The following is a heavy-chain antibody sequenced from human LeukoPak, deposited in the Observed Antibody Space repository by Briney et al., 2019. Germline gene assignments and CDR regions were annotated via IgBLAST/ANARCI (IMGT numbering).Heavy chain of an antibody. CDR3: AKARLSTGWAYNDY. CDR2: VVGAGATT. Sequence: GGSLRLSCAASGFTFVNYAMSWVRQAPGKGLEWVSAVVGAGATTFYADSVKGRFTISRDNSKNTVYLQINSLRAGDTAVYYCAKARLSTGWAYNDYWGQGTLVTVSS. CDR1: GFTFVNYA. V-gene: IGHV3-23*01. D-gene: IGHD6-19*01. J-gene: IGHJ4*02.